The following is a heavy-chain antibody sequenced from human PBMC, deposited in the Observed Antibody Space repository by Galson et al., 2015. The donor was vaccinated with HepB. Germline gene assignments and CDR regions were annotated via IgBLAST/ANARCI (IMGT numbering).Heavy chain of an antibody. CDR1: SYTFSNYG. Sequence: SVKVSCKASSYTFSNYGISWVRQAPGQGLEWMGWISPYNGKRNYAQNLQGRVTKTTDTSTSTAYMELRSLRPDDTAVYYCARVVMTYYYFDYWGQGTLVTVSS. V-gene: IGHV1-18*01. D-gene: IGHD3-10*01. J-gene: IGHJ4*02. CDR2: ISPYNGKR. CDR3: ARVVMTYYYFDY.